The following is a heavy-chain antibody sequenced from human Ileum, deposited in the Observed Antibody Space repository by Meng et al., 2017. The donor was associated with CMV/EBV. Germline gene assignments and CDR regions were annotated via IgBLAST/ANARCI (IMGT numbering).Heavy chain of an antibody. CDR1: TFTHHG. CDR2: ISVDSDNT. D-gene: IGHD2-15*01. CDR3: ARGPACSGGACYAGWLDP. J-gene: IGHJ5*02. Sequence: TFTHHGISWLRQAPGQGLEWMGWISVDSDNTNYAQKFQGRVSMTTDTSTNTAYMELRSLRFDDTAVYYCARGPACSGGACYAGWLDPWGQGTLVTVSS. V-gene: IGHV1-18*01.